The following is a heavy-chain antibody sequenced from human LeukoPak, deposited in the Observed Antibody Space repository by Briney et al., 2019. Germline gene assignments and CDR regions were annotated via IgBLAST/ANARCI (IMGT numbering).Heavy chain of an antibody. CDR3: AKGRGAADY. D-gene: IGHD3-10*01. CDR1: GFTFSSYA. CDR2: MSGSGGSI. V-gene: IGHV3-23*01. J-gene: IGHJ4*02. Sequence: AGGSLRLSCAASGFTFSSYAMSWVRQAPGKGLEWVSAMSGSGGSISYADAVKGRFTISRDNSKNTLYLQMNSLRVEDTAVYYCAKGRGAADYWGQGTLVTVSS.